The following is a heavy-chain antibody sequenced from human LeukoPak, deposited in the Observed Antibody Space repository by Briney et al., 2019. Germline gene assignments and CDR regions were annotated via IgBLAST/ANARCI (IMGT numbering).Heavy chain of an antibody. CDR3: AKDGGGYCSGGSCYLSYYFDY. J-gene: IGHJ4*02. D-gene: IGHD2-15*01. CDR2: ISGSGGST. V-gene: IGHV3-23*01. Sequence: GGSLRLSCAASGFTFSSYAMSWVRQAPGKGLEWVSAISGSGGSTYYADSVKGRFTISRDNSKNTLYLQMNSLRAEDTAVYYCAKDGGGYCSGGSCYLSYYFDYWGQGTLVTVSS. CDR1: GFTFSSYA.